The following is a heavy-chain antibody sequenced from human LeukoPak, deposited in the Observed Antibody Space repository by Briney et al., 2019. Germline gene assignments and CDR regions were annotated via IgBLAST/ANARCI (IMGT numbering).Heavy chain of an antibody. Sequence: PGGSLRLSCAASGFTFSSYWMSWVRQAPGKGLEWVANIKQDGSEKYYVDSVKGRFTISRDNAKNSVFLQMDSLRAEDTAIYYCARDLPPGVDYGPLRWFHPWGQGTLVTVSS. V-gene: IGHV3-7*03. CDR3: ARDLPPGVDYGPLRWFHP. CDR2: IKQDGSEK. D-gene: IGHD4-17*01. CDR1: GFTFSSYW. J-gene: IGHJ5*02.